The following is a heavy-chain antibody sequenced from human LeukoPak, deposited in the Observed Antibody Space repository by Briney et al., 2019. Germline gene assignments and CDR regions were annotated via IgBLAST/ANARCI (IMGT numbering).Heavy chain of an antibody. CDR3: ARQTTMVRGVIPYYYYYMDV. D-gene: IGHD3-10*01. Sequence: GESLKISCKGSGYSFTSYWIGWGRQMPGKGLEWMGIIYPGDSDTRYSPSFQGQVTISADKSISTAYLQWSSLKASDTAMYYCARQTTMVRGVIPYYYYYMDVWGKGTTVTVSS. J-gene: IGHJ6*03. CDR2: IYPGDSDT. CDR1: GYSFTSYW. V-gene: IGHV5-51*01.